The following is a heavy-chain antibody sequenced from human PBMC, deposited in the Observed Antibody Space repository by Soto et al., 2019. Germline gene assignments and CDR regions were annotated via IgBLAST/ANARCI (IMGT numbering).Heavy chain of an antibody. J-gene: IGHJ1*01. V-gene: IGHV1-69*01. CDR1: GGTFSSYA. CDR2: IIPIFGTA. CDR3: ASDTTLWFDEVSPWYFQY. D-gene: IGHD3-10*01. Sequence: QVQLVQSGAEVKKHGSAVKVSCKASGGTFSSYAISWVRQAPGQGLEWMGGIIPIFGTANYAQKFQGRVTITADESTSKAYMEVSSLRSEDTTVYYCASDTTLWFDEVSPWYFQYWGQGTLVTVCS.